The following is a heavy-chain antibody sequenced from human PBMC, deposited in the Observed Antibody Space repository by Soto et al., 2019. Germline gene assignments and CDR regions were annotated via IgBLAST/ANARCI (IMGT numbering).Heavy chain of an antibody. V-gene: IGHV3-30-3*01. CDR1: GFTFSSYA. Sequence: QVQLVESGGGVVQPGRSLRLSCAAPGFTFSSYAMHWVRQAPGKGLEWVAVISYDGSNKYYADSVKGRFTISRDNSKNTLFLQMNSLRAEDTAVYYCARVGRLHYFDYWGQGTLVTVSS. J-gene: IGHJ4*02. D-gene: IGHD4-17*01. CDR3: ARVGRLHYFDY. CDR2: ISYDGSNK.